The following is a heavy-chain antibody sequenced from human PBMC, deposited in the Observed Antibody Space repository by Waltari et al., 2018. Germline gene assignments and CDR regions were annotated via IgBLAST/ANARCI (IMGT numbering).Heavy chain of an antibody. J-gene: IGHJ4*02. D-gene: IGHD5-18*01. CDR3: AREGVDTANDY. Sequence: EVRLVETGGGLIQPGGSLRLSCADAGLPVSSHFMSGVRQAPGKGLECVSVIYSGGSTYYADSVKGRFTISRDNSKNTVYLQMNSLRVEDTAVYYCAREGVDTANDYWGQGTLVTVSS. CDR2: IYSGGST. CDR1: GLPVSSHF. V-gene: IGHV3-53*02.